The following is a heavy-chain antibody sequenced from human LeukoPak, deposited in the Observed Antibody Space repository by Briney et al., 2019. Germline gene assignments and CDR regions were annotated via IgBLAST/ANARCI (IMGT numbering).Heavy chain of an antibody. V-gene: IGHV4-34*01. Sequence: SETLSLTCAVYGGSFSGYYWSWIRQPPGKGLEWIGEINHSGSTNYNPSLKSRVTISVDTSKNQFSLKLSSVTAADTAVYYCARDRRSITMVRGVAPAFDTWGQGTMVTVSS. J-gene: IGHJ3*02. CDR2: INHSGST. CDR3: ARDRRSITMVRGVAPAFDT. CDR1: GGSFSGYY. D-gene: IGHD3-10*01.